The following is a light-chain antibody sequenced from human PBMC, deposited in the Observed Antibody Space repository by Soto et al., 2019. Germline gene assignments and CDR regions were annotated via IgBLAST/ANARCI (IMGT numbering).Light chain of an antibody. V-gene: IGLV2-14*01. CDR1: SSDVGGYNY. CDR3: SSYSSSSTLYV. Sequence: LTQPASVSGSPGQSITISCTGTSSDVGGYNYVSWFQQHPGKAPKLMIFEVSDRPSGISNRFSGSKSGNTASLTISGLQAEDEADYYCSSYSSSSTLYVFGTGTKLTVL. J-gene: IGLJ1*01. CDR2: EVS.